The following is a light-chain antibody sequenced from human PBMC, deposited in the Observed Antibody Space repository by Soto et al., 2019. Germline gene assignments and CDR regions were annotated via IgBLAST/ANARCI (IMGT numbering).Light chain of an antibody. CDR3: SSFRRGSTWV. J-gene: IGLJ3*02. V-gene: IGLV2-14*01. CDR1: SSDVGGYNY. CDR2: EVS. Sequence: QSALTQPASVSGSPGQSITISCTGTSSDVGGYNYVSWYQQHPGKAPKLMIYEVSNRPSGVSNRFSGSNSGNTASLTISGLQAEDEADYYCSSFRRGSTWVFGGGTKLTVL.